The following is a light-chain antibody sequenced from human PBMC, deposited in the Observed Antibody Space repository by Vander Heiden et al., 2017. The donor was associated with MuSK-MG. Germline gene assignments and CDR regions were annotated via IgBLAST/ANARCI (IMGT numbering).Light chain of an antibody. CDR1: SSDVGGDNY. J-gene: IGLJ3*02. CDR2: VVS. Sequence: QSAPTQPSSASGSPGQSVTISCTRTSSDVGGDNYVSCYQQHPGKAPHLMIYVVSKRPSGVPDRFAGSNSGNTASPAVSGLQADDEADYYCSSYGDSNNFDWVFGGGTKLTVL. V-gene: IGLV2-8*01. CDR3: SSYGDSNNFDWV.